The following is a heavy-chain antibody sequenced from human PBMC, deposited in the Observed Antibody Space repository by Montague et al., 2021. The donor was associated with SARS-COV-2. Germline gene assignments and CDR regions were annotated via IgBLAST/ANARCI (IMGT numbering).Heavy chain of an antibody. V-gene: IGHV4-59*08. CDR1: GGSITDYS. D-gene: IGHD3-3*01. Sequence: SETLSLTCTVSGGSITDYSWAWIRQPPGKALEWIGYVFNSGGTSSNPSLKSRVTMSVDTSKSHFSLRLTSVTAADTAVYYCARRAISFDNWFDLWGQGALVTVSS. CDR2: VFNSGGT. CDR3: ARRAISFDNWFDL. J-gene: IGHJ5*02.